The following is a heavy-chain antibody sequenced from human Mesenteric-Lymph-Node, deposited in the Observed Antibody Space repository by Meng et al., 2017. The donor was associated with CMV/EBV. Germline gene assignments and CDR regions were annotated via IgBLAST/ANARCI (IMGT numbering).Heavy chain of an antibody. CDR3: AKDPYAFCGGDCREKGYFDY. CDR1: GFTFSTYG. D-gene: IGHD2-21*01. Sequence: GESLKISCAASGFTFSTYGMHWVRQAPGKGLEWVSLIRYDASNKYYADSVKGRFTISRDNSKNTLYLQMNSLRAEDTAVYYCAKDPYAFCGGDCREKGYFDYWGQGALVTVSS. CDR2: IRYDASNK. J-gene: IGHJ4*02. V-gene: IGHV3-30*02.